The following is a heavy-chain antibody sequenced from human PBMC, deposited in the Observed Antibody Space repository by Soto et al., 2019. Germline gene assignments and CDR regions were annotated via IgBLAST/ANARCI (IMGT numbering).Heavy chain of an antibody. V-gene: IGHV3-7*05. CDR3: ARCVGAVAGSN. Sequence: EVQLVESGGGLVQPGGSLRLSCVASGFTLSSYWMSWVRQAPGKGPEWVANIKGDGSEKYYADSVKGRFTISRDNVKNSLLLEMNSLRAEDTALYYCARCVGAVAGSNLGQGTLVTVSS. CDR2: IKGDGSEK. CDR1: GFTLSSYW. J-gene: IGHJ1*01. D-gene: IGHD6-19*01.